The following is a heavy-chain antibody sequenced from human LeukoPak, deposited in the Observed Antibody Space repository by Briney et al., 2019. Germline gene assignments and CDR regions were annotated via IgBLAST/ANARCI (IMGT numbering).Heavy chain of an antibody. CDR3: ARGVNSGYFDY. D-gene: IGHD1-26*01. CDR2: IYYTGST. CDR1: GGSITDYY. Sequence: SETLSLTCTVSGGSITDYYWGWIRQPPGKGLEWMGYIYYTGSTSDNPSLKSRVTISVDTSKNQFSLKLSSVTAADTAVYYCARGVNSGYFDYCGQGTLVTVSS. V-gene: IGHV4-59*12. J-gene: IGHJ4*02.